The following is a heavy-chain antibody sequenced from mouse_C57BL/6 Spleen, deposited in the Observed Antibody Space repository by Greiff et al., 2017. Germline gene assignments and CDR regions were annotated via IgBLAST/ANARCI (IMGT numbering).Heavy chain of an antibody. Sequence: QVQLQQPGAELVRPGSSVKLSCKASGYTFTSYWMDWVKQRPGQGLEWIGNIYPSDSETHYNQKFKDKATLTVDKSSSTAYMQLSSLTSEDSAVYYCARDGYYKDYYAMDYWGQGTSVTVSS. CDR1: GYTFTSYW. V-gene: IGHV1-61*01. CDR3: ARDGYYKDYYAMDY. D-gene: IGHD2-3*01. CDR2: IYPSDSET. J-gene: IGHJ4*01.